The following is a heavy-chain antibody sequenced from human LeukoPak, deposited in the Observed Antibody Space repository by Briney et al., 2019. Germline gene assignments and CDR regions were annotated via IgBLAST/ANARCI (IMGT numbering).Heavy chain of an antibody. CDR1: GYTFTGYY. J-gene: IGHJ6*02. V-gene: IGHV1-2*02. D-gene: IGHD6-19*01. CDR3: ARVAVAGTEGHYYYGMDV. Sequence: ASVKVSCKASGYTFTGYYMHWVRQAPGQGLEWMGWINPNSGGTNYAQKFQGRVTMTRDTSISTAYMELSRLRSDDTAVYYCARVAVAGTEGHYYYGMDVWGQGTTVTVSS. CDR2: INPNSGGT.